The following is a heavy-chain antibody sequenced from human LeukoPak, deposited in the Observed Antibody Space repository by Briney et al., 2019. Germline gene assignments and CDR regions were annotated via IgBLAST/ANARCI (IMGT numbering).Heavy chain of an antibody. CDR1: GFTFSSYA. CDR2: ISYDGSNK. V-gene: IGHV3-30-3*01. D-gene: IGHD2-15*01. Sequence: PGGSLRLSCAASGFTFSSYAMHWVRQAPGKGLEWVAVISYDGSNKYYADSVKGRFTISRDNSKNTLYLQMNSLRAEDTAVYYCANGYCSGGSCSPFDYWGQGTLVTVSS. J-gene: IGHJ4*02. CDR3: ANGYCSGGSCSPFDY.